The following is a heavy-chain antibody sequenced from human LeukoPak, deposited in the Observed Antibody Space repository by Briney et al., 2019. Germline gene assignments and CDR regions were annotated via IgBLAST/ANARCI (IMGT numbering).Heavy chain of an antibody. V-gene: IGHV1-2*02. CDR2: INPNSGGT. CDR3: ARGGYSGTEKPNDY. D-gene: IGHD1-26*01. CDR1: GYTFISYG. J-gene: IGHJ4*02. Sequence: ASVKVSCKASGYTFISYGISWVRQAPGQGLEWMGWINPNSGGTYYTQKFQGRVTMTRDTSISTAYMELSSLRSDDTAVYYCARGGYSGTEKPNDYWGQGTLVTVSS.